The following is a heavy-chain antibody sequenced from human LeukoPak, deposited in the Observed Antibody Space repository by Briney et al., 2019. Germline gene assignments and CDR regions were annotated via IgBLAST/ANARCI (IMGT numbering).Heavy chain of an antibody. V-gene: IGHV4-39*07. Sequence: SETLSLTCTVSGGSITSSSYYWGWIRQPPGTGLEWIGSVYYSGNTCYNSSLRSRVTISVDTSKNQFSLKLSSVTAADTAVYYCARDAVTYNWFDPWGQGTLVTVSS. CDR2: VYYSGNT. CDR3: ARDAVTYNWFDP. CDR1: GGSITSSSYY. D-gene: IGHD4-17*01. J-gene: IGHJ5*02.